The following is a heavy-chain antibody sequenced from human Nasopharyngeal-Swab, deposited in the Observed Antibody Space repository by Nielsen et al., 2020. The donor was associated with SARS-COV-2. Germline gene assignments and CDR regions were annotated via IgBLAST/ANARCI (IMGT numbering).Heavy chain of an antibody. CDR3: ARANMVRGVIISNYYYGMDV. J-gene: IGHJ6*02. CDR1: GYTFTSYA. D-gene: IGHD3-10*01. CDR2: INTNTGNP. Sequence: ASVKVSCKASGYTFTSYAMNWVRQAPGQGLEWMGWINTNTGNPTYAQGFTGRFVFFLDTSVSTVYLQISSLKAEDTAVYYCARANMVRGVIISNYYYGMDVWGQGTTVTVS. V-gene: IGHV7-4-1*02.